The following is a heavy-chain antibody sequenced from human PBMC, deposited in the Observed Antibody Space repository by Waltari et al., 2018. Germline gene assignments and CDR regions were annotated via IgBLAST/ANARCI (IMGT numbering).Heavy chain of an antibody. D-gene: IGHD6-13*01. CDR1: GYSISSGYY. CDR3: ARAKAAAGYYLDY. CDR2: IYHSGST. J-gene: IGHJ4*02. Sequence: QVQLQESGPGLVKPSETLSLTCAVSGYSISSGYYWGWIRQPPGKGLEWIGSIYHSGSTYYNPSLKSRVTISVDTSKNQFSRKLSSVTAADTAVYYCARAKAAAGYYLDYWGQGTLVTVSS. V-gene: IGHV4-38-2*01.